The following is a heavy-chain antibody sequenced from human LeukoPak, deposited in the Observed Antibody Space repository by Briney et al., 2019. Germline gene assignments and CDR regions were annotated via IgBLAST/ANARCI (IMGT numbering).Heavy chain of an antibody. J-gene: IGHJ4*02. CDR2: MSPSGTT. CDR3: ARGQDDRSGTFDY. Sequence: SETLSLTCTVSGGSISSSYYYLSWIRQPPGKGLDWITYMSPSGTTKYNPSLKSRVTTSVDTSRTQLSLRLSSVTAADTAVYYCARGQDDRSGTFDYWGQGILVTVSS. D-gene: IGHD3-22*01. V-gene: IGHV4-61*01. CDR1: GGSISSSYYY.